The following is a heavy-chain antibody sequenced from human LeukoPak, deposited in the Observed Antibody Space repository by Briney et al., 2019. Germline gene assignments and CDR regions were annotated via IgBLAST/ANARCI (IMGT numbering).Heavy chain of an antibody. CDR1: GFAFSTYW. CDR2: INTDGSGI. D-gene: IGHD2-21*02. V-gene: IGHV3-74*01. Sequence: GGSLRLSCAASGFAFSTYWMHWVRQAPGKGLVWVSRINTDGSGIRYADSVKGRFTISRDNLKNTLYLQMNSLRAEDTAVYYCARVRDWDPFDYWGQGTLVTVSS. J-gene: IGHJ4*02. CDR3: ARVRDWDPFDY.